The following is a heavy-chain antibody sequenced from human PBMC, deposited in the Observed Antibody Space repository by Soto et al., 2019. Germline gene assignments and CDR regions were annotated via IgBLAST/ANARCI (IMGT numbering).Heavy chain of an antibody. V-gene: IGHV1-46*01. CDR1: GYTFINYY. Sequence: QVQLVQSGAEVKKPGASVKVSCKASGYTFINYYMHWVRQAPGQGLEWMGIINPNGGSTTYAQKFQGRVTLTRDTSTIPVNMELSSLRSEDTAVYYCAREKWLVRRNDPFDIWGQGTMGTVSS. CDR2: INPNGGST. CDR3: AREKWLVRRNDPFDI. J-gene: IGHJ3*02. D-gene: IGHD6-19*01.